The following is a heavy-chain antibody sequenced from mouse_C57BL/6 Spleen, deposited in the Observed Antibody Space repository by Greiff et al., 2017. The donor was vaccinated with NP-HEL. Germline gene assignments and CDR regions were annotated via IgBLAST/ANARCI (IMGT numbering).Heavy chain of an antibody. D-gene: IGHD2-4*01. V-gene: IGHV5-17*01. CDR3: ARDGLRRYYFDY. J-gene: IGHJ2*01. CDR2: ISSGSSTI. Sequence: DVKLVESGGGLVKPGGSLKLSCAASGFTFSDYGMHWVRQAPEKGLEWVAYISSGSSTIYYADTVKGRFTISRDNAKNTLFLQMTSLRSEDTAMYYCARDGLRRYYFDYWGQGTTLTVSS. CDR1: GFTFSDYG.